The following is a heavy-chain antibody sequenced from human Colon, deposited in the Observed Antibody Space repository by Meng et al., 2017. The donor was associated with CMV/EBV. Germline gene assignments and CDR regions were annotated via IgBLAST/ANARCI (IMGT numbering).Heavy chain of an antibody. CDR2: VFSSGNT. CDR3: ARLKGRYCSGGGCFSYSDS. Sequence: SETLSLTCTVSGGSVSSGGYYWSWIRQPPGKGLEWIGYVFSSGNTNYNASLKSRLSMTRDVSKNQFSLKLTSVTAADTAVYYCARLKGRYCSGGGCFSYSDSWGQGTLVTVSS. V-gene: IGHV4-61*08. CDR1: GGSVSSGGYY. D-gene: IGHD2-15*01. J-gene: IGHJ4*02.